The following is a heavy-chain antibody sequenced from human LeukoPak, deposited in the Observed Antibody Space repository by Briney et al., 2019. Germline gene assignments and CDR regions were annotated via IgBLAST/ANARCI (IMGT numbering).Heavy chain of an antibody. D-gene: IGHD2-8*01. J-gene: IGHJ3*02. V-gene: IGHV3-23*01. CDR1: GFTFSNYG. Sequence: GGSLRLSCAASGFTFSNYGMSWVRQAPGKGLEWVSAISGSGGSTYYADSVKGWFPISRDNSKNTLYLQMNSLRAEDTAVYYCAKDCTNGVCYALDIWGQGTMVTVSS. CDR2: ISGSGGST. CDR3: AKDCTNGVCYALDI.